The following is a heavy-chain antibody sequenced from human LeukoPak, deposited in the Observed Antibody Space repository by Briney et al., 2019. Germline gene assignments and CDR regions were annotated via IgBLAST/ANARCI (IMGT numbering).Heavy chain of an antibody. Sequence: SETLTLTCTVSGYSISSGYYWGWIRQPPGKGLEWIGSIYHSGGTYYNPSLKSRVTISVDTSKNQFSLKLSSVTAADTAVYYCARVITIFGVVIIEDNWFDPWGQGTLVTVSS. V-gene: IGHV4-38-2*02. CDR2: IYHSGGT. CDR3: ARVITIFGVVIIEDNWFDP. J-gene: IGHJ5*02. CDR1: GYSISSGYY. D-gene: IGHD3-3*01.